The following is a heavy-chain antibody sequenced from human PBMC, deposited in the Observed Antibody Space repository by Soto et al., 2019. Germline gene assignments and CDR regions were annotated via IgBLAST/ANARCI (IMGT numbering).Heavy chain of an antibody. J-gene: IGHJ3*02. CDR2: ISGSGGST. Sequence: HPGGSLRLSCAASGFTFSSYAMSWVRQAPGKGLEWVSAISGSGGSTYYADSVKGRFTISRDNSKNALYLQMNSLRAEDTAVYYCAKIRPAYYDSSGYSRARLDDAFDIWGQGTMVTVSS. D-gene: IGHD3-22*01. V-gene: IGHV3-23*01. CDR3: AKIRPAYYDSSGYSRARLDDAFDI. CDR1: GFTFSSYA.